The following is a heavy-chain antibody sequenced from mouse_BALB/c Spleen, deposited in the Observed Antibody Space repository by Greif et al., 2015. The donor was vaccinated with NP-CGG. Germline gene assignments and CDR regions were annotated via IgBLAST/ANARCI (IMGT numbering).Heavy chain of an antibody. V-gene: IGHV2-9*02. CDR3: AREDLRPRPIYAMDY. CDR2: IWAGGST. D-gene: IGHD2-12*01. J-gene: IGHJ4*01. Sequence: VKLQESGPGLVAPSQSLSITCTVSGFSLTSYGVHWVRQPPGKGLEWLGVIWAGGSTNYNSALMSRLSISKDNSKSQVFLKMNSLQTDDTAMYYCAREDLRPRPIYAMDYWGQGTSVTVSS. CDR1: GFSLTSYG.